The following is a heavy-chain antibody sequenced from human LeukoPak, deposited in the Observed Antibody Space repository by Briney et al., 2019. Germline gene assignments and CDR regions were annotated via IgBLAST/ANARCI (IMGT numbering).Heavy chain of an antibody. Sequence: PSETLSLTCTVSGGSISGYFWSWLRQPPGKGLEWIGYISYNRSPDYNPSPKSRLTLSVDTSNNQFSLKLNSVTAADTAVYYCAREQWLVPHYFDYWGQGTLVTVSS. D-gene: IGHD6-19*01. CDR2: ISYNRSP. CDR3: AREQWLVPHYFDY. CDR1: GGSISGYF. J-gene: IGHJ4*02. V-gene: IGHV4-59*01.